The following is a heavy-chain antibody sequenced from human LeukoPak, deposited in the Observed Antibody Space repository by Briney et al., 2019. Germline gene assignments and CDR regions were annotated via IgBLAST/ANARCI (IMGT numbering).Heavy chain of an antibody. J-gene: IGHJ5*02. V-gene: IGHV5-10-1*01. CDR3: ARQPEGTWFDP. CDR2: IDPSDSYT. D-gene: IGHD1-1*01. Sequence: SWIRQPPGKGLEWMGRIDPSDSYTNYSPSFQGHVTISADKSISTAYLQWSSLKASDTAMYYCARQPEGTWFDPWGQGTLVTVSS.